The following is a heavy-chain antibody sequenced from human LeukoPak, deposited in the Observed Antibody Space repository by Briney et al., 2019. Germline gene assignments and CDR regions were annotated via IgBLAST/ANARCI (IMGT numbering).Heavy chain of an antibody. V-gene: IGHV1-69*13. CDR2: IIPIFGTA. CDR3: ARAPMGYCSSTSCYTSGPFDY. Sequence: SVKVSCKASGGTFSSYAISWLRQAPGQGLEWMGGIIPIFGTANYAQKFQGRVTITADESTSTAYMELSSLRSEDTAVYYCARAPMGYCSSTSCYTSGPFDYWGQGTLVTVSS. CDR1: GGTFSSYA. J-gene: IGHJ4*02. D-gene: IGHD2-2*02.